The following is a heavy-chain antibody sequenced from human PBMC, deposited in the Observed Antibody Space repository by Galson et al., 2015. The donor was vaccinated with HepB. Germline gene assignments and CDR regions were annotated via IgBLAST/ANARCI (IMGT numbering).Heavy chain of an antibody. J-gene: IGHJ4*02. CDR2: IYSGGST. D-gene: IGHD3-22*01. V-gene: IGHV3-53*01. CDR3: ARGDYYDSSGYDY. CDR1: GFTVSSNY. Sequence: SLRLSCAASGFTVSSNYMSWVRQAPGKGLGWVSVIYSGGSTYYADSVKGRFTISRDNSKNTLYLQMNSLRAEDTAVYYCARGDYYDSSGYDYWGQGTLVTVSS.